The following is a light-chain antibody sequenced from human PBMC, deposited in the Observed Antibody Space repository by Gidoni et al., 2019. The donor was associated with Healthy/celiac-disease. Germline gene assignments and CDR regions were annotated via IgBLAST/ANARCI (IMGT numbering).Light chain of an antibody. CDR1: SSNSGSNT. V-gene: IGLV1-44*01. CDR2: SNN. CDR3: AAWDDSLNGVV. Sequence: QSVLTQPPSASGTPGQRVTISCSGSSSNSGSNTVNWYQQLPGTAPKLLIYSNNQRPSRVPDRFSGSKSGTSASLAISGLQSEDEADYYCAAWDDSLNGVVFGGGTKLTVL. J-gene: IGLJ2*01.